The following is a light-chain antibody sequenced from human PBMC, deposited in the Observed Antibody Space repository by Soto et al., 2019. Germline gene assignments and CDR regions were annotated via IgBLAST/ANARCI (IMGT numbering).Light chain of an antibody. V-gene: IGLV2-14*01. CDR3: SSYTSSSTLGYV. CDR1: SSDVGGYNY. J-gene: IGLJ1*01. Sequence: QSALTQPASVSGSPGQSITISCTGNSSDVGGYNYVSWYQQHPGKAPKLMIYDVSNRPSGVSNRFSGSKSGNTASLTISGLQAEDEADYYCSSYTSSSTLGYVFGTGPKVTFL. CDR2: DVS.